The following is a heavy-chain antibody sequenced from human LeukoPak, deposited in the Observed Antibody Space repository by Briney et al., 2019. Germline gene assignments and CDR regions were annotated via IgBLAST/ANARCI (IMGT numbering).Heavy chain of an antibody. CDR3: ARRRSDPGAFDI. J-gene: IGHJ3*02. D-gene: IGHD2-21*02. V-gene: IGHV4-39*01. Sequence: KSSETLSLTCSVSGGSVTNTSGYYWAWIRQSPGKRLEWIGSFYYRGNTYYNLSLKSRLTISVDTSKNQFSLKMSSVTATDTAIYYCARRRSDPGAFDIWGQGTRVTVSS. CDR1: GGSVTNTSGYY. CDR2: FYYRGNT.